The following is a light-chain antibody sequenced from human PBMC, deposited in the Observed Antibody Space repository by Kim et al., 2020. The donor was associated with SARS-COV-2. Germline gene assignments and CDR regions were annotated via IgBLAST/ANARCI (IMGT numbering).Light chain of an antibody. CDR3: QGWERGTVV. CDR1: KLGDEN. V-gene: IGLV3-1*01. CDR2: QDT. Sequence: SYELTQPPSVSVSPGQTASITCSGDKLGDENVSWYQQKPGQSPVVGIYQDTKRSAGIPDRFSGSKSGNTATLTISGTQAMDEADYSCQGWERGTVV. J-gene: IGLJ2*01.